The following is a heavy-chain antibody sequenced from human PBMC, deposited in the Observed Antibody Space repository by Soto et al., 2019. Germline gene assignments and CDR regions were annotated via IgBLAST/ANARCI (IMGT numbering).Heavy chain of an antibody. J-gene: IGHJ4*02. CDR2: INSDGRST. CDR1: GFTFGNYW. D-gene: IGHD3-10*01. CDR3: VRDAIGDFHIDH. Sequence: EVQLVESGGGLVQPGGSLRLSCAASGFTFGNYWMHWVRQAPGKGLVWVSRINSDGRSTTYADSVKGRFTISRPNAKHTLDLQTNSRRAEDTAVYYCVRDAIGDFHIDHWGQGTLVTVSS. V-gene: IGHV3-74*01.